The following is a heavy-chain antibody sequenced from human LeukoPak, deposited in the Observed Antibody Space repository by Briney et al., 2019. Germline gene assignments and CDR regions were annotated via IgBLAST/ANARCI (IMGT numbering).Heavy chain of an antibody. CDR1: GGSISSYY. D-gene: IGHD1-26*01. J-gene: IGHJ6*02. V-gene: IGHV4-59*01. CDR2: IYYSGST. CDR3: ARGGTVRNGMDV. Sequence: SQTLSLTCTVSGGSISSYYWSWIRQPPGKGLEWIGYIYYSGSTNYNPSLKSRVTISVDTSRNQFSLKLSSVTAADTAVYYCARGGTVRNGMDVWGQGTAVTVSS.